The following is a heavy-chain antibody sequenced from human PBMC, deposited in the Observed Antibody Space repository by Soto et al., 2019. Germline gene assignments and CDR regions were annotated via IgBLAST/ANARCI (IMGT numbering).Heavy chain of an antibody. CDR3: ARDVGKNY. J-gene: IGHJ4*02. D-gene: IGHD3-10*01. CDR1: GASVSSYY. Sequence: QVRLHESGPGLVKPSETLSLTCSVSGASVSSYYWSWFHQPVGKGLEWIGRIHSSGNLNYNPSLESRVTMSLDTSKNQFSLRLSSLTAADTALYLCARDVGKNYWGQGTRVAVSS. V-gene: IGHV4-4*07. CDR2: IHSSGNL.